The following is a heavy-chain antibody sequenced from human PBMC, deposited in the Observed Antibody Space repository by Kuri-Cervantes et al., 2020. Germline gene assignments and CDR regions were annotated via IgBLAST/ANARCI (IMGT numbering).Heavy chain of an antibody. CDR3: ARGRGGY. D-gene: IGHD3-10*01. Sequence: LSLTFAASGFTFSSYAMHWVRQAPGKGLEWVAVISYDGSNKYYADSVKGRFTISRDNSKNTLYLQMNSLRAEDTAVYYCARGRGGYWGQGTLVTVSS. CDR1: GFTFSSYA. J-gene: IGHJ4*02. V-gene: IGHV3-30-3*01. CDR2: ISYDGSNK.